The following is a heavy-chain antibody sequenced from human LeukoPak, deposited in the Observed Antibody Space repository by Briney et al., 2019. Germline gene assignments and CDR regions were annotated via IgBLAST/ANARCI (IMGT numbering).Heavy chain of an antibody. Sequence: PSETLSLTCAVYGGSFSGYYWSWIRQPPGKGLEWIGEINHSGSTNYNPSLKSRVTISVDTSKNQFSPKLSSVTAADTAVYYCARGRYSGYDSWFDPWGQGTLVTVSS. V-gene: IGHV4-34*01. CDR3: ARGRYSGYDSWFDP. CDR1: GGSFSGYY. CDR2: INHSGST. J-gene: IGHJ5*02. D-gene: IGHD5-12*01.